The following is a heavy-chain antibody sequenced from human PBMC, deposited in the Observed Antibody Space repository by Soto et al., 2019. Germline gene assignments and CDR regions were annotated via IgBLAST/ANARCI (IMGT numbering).Heavy chain of an antibody. CDR1: GYTFTSYG. V-gene: IGHV1-18*01. CDR2: ISAYNGNT. D-gene: IGHD4-4*01. Sequence: ASVKVSCKASGYTFTSYGISWVRQAPGQGLEWMGWISAYNGNTNYAQKLQGRVTMTTDTSTSTAYMELRSLRSDDTAVYYCARGGTTVTFTHPLMHQNWFDPWGQGTLVTVSS. CDR3: ARGGTTVTFTHPLMHQNWFDP. J-gene: IGHJ5*02.